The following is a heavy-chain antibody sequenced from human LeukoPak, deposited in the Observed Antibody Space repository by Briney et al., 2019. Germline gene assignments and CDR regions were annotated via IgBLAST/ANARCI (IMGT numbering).Heavy chain of an antibody. D-gene: IGHD3-22*01. J-gene: IGHJ4*02. CDR1: GGSISSYY. CDR2: IYTSGST. Sequence: SETLSLTCTVSGGSISSYYWSWIRQPAGKGLEWIGRIYTSGSTNYNPSLKSRVTMSVDTSKNQFSLKLSSVTDADTAVYYCARERSYYYDSSGSLWGQGTLVTVSS. CDR3: ARERSYYYDSSGSL. V-gene: IGHV4-4*07.